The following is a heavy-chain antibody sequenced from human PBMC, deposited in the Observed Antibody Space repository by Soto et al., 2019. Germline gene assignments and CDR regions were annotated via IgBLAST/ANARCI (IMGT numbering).Heavy chain of an antibody. CDR3: ARARGSSGSYNSYFDY. D-gene: IGHD3-10*01. J-gene: IGHJ4*02. CDR2: IIPIFGTA. Sequence: SVEVSCKASGGTFSSYAISWVRQAPGQGLEWMGGIIPIFGTANYAQKFQGRVTITADKSTSTAYMELSSLRSEDTAVYYCARARGSSGSYNSYFDYWGQGTLVTVSS. V-gene: IGHV1-69*06. CDR1: GGTFSSYA.